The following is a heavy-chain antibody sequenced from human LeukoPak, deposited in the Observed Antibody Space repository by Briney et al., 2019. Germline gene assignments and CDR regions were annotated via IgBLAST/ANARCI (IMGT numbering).Heavy chain of an antibody. V-gene: IGHV3-23*01. J-gene: IGHJ5*02. D-gene: IGHD2-15*01. CDR1: GFTFSNYA. CDR3: AKVGVVPNWFDP. Sequence: SGGSLRLSCAASGFTFSNYAMSWVRQAPGKGLEWVSGIRGSGGSTYYADSVKGRFTISRDNSKNTLYLQMNTLRAEDTAVYYCAKVGVVPNWFDPWGQGTLVTVSS. CDR2: IRGSGGST.